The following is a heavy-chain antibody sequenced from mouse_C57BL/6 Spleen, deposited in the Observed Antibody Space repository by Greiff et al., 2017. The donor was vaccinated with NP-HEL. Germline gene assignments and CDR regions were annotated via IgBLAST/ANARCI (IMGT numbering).Heavy chain of an antibody. V-gene: IGHV1-26*01. J-gene: IGHJ2*01. CDR1: GYTFTDYY. D-gene: IGHD2-4*01. CDR3: ARDGITDY. Sequence: EVQLQQSGPELVKPGASVKISCKASGYTFTDYYMNWVKQSHGKSLEWIGDINPNNGGTSYNQKFKGKATLTVDKSSSTAYMELRSLTSEDSAVYYCARDGITDYWGQGTTLTVSS. CDR2: INPNNGGT.